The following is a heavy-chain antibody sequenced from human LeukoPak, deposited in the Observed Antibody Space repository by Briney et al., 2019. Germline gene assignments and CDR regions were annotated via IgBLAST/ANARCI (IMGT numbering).Heavy chain of an antibody. CDR3: AKDLGVLVTGGAFEI. CDR2: ISWNSGSI. CDR1: GFTLDDYA. Sequence: GGSLRLSCAASGFTLDDYAMHWVRQAPGKGLEWVSGISWNSGSIGYADSVKGRFTISRDNAKNSLYLQMNSLRAEDTALYYCAKDLGVLVTGGAFEIWGQGTMVTVSS. J-gene: IGHJ3*02. V-gene: IGHV3-9*01. D-gene: IGHD1-26*01.